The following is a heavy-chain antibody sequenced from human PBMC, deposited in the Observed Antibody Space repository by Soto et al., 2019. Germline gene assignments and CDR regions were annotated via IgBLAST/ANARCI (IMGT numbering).Heavy chain of an antibody. CDR3: AKVKEGRLMITFGGVIAVFDY. V-gene: IGHV3-23*01. D-gene: IGHD3-16*02. CDR2: ISGSGGST. CDR1: GFTFSSYA. Sequence: GGSLRLSCAASGFTFSSYAMSWVRQAPGKGLEWVSAISGSGGSTYYADSVKGRFTISRDNSKNTLYLQMNSLRAEDTAVYDCAKVKEGRLMITFGGVIAVFDYWGQGTLVTVSS. J-gene: IGHJ4*02.